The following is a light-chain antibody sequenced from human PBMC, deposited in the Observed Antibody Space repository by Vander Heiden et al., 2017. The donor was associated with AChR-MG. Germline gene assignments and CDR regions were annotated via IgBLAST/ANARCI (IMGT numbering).Light chain of an antibody. CDR1: QYIHTY. J-gene: IGKJ1*01. Sequence: DIQMTQSPSPLSASVGDTVTITCRASQYIHTYLTWYQQKPGTAPELLISGASSLQSGVPSRFSGSASGTDFTLTITGLQPEDVATYYCQQRDTTPWTFGQGTKVEI. CDR3: QQRDTTPWT. CDR2: GAS. V-gene: IGKV1-39*01.